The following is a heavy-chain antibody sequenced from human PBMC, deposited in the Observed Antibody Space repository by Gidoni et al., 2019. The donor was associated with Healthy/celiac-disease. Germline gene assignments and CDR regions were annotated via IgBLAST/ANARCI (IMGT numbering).Heavy chain of an antibody. Sequence: QMQLVQSGPEVKKPGTSVKVSCKASGFTFTSSALQWVRQARVQRLEGIGWIVVGSGNTNYAQKFQERVTITRDMSTSTSYMELSSLRSEYTAVYYCAVLPGVVVTHPRRAVDIWGQGTMVTVSS. CDR2: IVVGSGNT. J-gene: IGHJ3*02. D-gene: IGHD3-22*01. CDR3: AVLPGVVVTHPRRAVDI. CDR1: GFTFTSSA. V-gene: IGHV1-58*01.